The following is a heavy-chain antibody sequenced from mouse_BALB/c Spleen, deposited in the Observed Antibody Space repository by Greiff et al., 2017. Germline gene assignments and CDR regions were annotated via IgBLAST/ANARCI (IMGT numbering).Heavy chain of an antibody. J-gene: IGHJ4*01. CDR2: IRNKANGYTT. V-gene: IGHV7-3*02. D-gene: IGHD2-3*01. CDR3: ARDINDGYYRDAMDY. CDR1: GFTFTDYY. Sequence: EVKLQESGGGLVQPGGSLRLSCATSGFTFTDYYMSWVRQPPGKALEWLGFIRNKANGYTTEYSASVKGRFTISRDNSQSILYLQMNTLRAEDSATYYCARDINDGYYRDAMDYWGQGTSVTVSS.